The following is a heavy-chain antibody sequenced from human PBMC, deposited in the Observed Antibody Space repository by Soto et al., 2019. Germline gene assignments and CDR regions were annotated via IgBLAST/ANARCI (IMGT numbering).Heavy chain of an antibody. CDR2: IYWDDGE. D-gene: IGHD6-19*01. J-gene: IGHJ4*02. V-gene: IGHV2-5*02. CDR3: AHRISGWPGVRD. CDR1: GFSLSTAGMG. Sequence: QITLKESGPTLVKPTQTLTLTCTFSGFSLSTAGMGVGWIRQPPGKALEWLALIYWDDGERYNPSLKSRLTITKDTSKHPLVLTMTNMDPVDSATYYCAHRISGWPGVRDWGQGTLVTVSS.